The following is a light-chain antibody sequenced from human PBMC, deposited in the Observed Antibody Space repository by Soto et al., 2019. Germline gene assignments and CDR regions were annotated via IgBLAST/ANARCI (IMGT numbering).Light chain of an antibody. J-gene: IGKJ1*01. V-gene: IGKV3-15*01. CDR2: GAF. Sequence: TLSPATVSVSQGKRAPLHCRASQSVGSNLAWYQQKPGQAPRLLIYGAFIRATGIPASFSGSGSGTEFTLTISSLQSEDLAVYYCPLYSHWPQTFGQGTKVDI. CDR3: PLYSHWPQT. CDR1: QSVGSN.